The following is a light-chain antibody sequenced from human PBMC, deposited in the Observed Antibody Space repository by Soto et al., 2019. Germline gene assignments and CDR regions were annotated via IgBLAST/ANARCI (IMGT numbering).Light chain of an antibody. CDR3: QQRSNWPLT. Sequence: EITLTQSPATLSLFPGARATLSGRASQSVSSYLAWDQQKPGQAPRLLIYDASNRATGIPARFSGSGSGTDFTLTISSLEPEDFAVYYCQQRSNWPLTFGGGTKVDI. CDR1: QSVSSY. J-gene: IGKJ4*01. CDR2: DAS. V-gene: IGKV3-11*01.